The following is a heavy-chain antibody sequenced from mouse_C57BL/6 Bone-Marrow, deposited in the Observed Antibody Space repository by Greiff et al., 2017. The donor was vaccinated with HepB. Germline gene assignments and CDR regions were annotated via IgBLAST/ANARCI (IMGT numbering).Heavy chain of an antibody. D-gene: IGHD1-1*01. J-gene: IGHJ2*01. V-gene: IGHV1-15*01. CDR1: GYTFTDYE. CDR2: IDPETGGT. Sequence: VQLKESGAELVRPGASVTLSCKASGYTFTDYEMHWVKQTPVHGLEWIGAIDPETGGTAYNQKFKGKAILTADKSSSTAYMELRSLTSEDSAVYYCTGREAYYYGSSPYYFDYWGQGTTLTVSS. CDR3: TGREAYYYGSSPYYFDY.